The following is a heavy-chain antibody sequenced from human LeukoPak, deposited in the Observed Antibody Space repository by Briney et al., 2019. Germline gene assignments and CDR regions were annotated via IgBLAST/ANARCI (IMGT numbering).Heavy chain of an antibody. D-gene: IGHD2-2*02. Sequence: SVKVSCKASGGTFSSYAISWVRQAPGQGLEWMGGIIPIFGTANYAQKFQGRVTITADESTSIAYMELSSLRSEDTAVYYCARDCSSTSCYISAFDIWGQGTMVTVSS. CDR1: GGTFSSYA. CDR3: ARDCSSTSCYISAFDI. J-gene: IGHJ3*02. CDR2: IIPIFGTA. V-gene: IGHV1-69*13.